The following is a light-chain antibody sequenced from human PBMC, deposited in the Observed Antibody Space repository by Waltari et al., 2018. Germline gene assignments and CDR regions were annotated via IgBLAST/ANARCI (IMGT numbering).Light chain of an antibody. J-gene: IGKJ1*01. CDR3: QKYGSLPAT. CDR1: QSISKY. V-gene: IGKV3-20*01. Sequence: EIMLTQSPGTLSLSPGDRATLSCRASQSISKYLAWYQQKPGQAPRLLIYDASIRATGIPDRFSCSGYGTDFSLTISRLEPEDYAVYYCQKYGSLPATFGRGTKVEIK. CDR2: DAS.